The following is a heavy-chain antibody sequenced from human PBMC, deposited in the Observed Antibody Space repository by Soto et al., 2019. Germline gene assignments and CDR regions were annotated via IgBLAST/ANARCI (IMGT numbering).Heavy chain of an antibody. D-gene: IGHD3-10*01. CDR1: GGSFSGYY. J-gene: IGHJ3*02. CDR2: INHSGST. V-gene: IGHV4-34*01. CDR3: ARGTWVRSAFDI. Sequence: QVQLQQWGAGLLKPSETLSLTCAVYGGSFSGYYWSWIRQPPGKGLEWIGEINHSGSTNYNPSLKSRVTTSVDTAKNQFSRKLSSVTAADTAVYYCARGTWVRSAFDIWGQGTMVTVSS.